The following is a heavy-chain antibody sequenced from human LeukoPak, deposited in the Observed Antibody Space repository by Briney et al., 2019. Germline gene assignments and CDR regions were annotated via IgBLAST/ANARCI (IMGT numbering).Heavy chain of an antibody. V-gene: IGHV4-39*07. J-gene: IGHJ4*02. CDR2: IYYSGST. CDR3: ARIAAAGTGDY. Sequence: SETLSLTCTVSGGSISSSSHYWGWIRQPPGKGLEWIGSIYYSGSTYYNPSLKSRVTISVDTSKNQFSLKLSSVTAADTAVYYCARIAAAGTGDYWGQGTLVTVSS. CDR1: GGSISSSSHY. D-gene: IGHD6-13*01.